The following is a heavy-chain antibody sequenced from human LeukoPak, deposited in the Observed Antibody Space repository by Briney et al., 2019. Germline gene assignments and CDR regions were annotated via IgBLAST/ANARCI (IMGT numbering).Heavy chain of an antibody. CDR3: TRAGYSSGFDS. V-gene: IGHV3-74*03. CDR2: INSDGYSI. D-gene: IGHD6-19*01. J-gene: IGHJ5*01. Sequence: GGSLRLSCTASGFTFSSYWMHWVRQAPGKGLVWVSRINSDGYSITYADSVRGRFTISRDNAKNTLYLQMNSLIAEDTAVYFCTRAGYSSGFDSWGQGTLVTVSS. CDR1: GFTFSSYW.